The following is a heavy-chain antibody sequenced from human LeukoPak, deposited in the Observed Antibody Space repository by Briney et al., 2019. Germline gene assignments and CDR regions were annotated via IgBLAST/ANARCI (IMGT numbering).Heavy chain of an antibody. J-gene: IGHJ5*02. CDR1: GFTVSSNY. CDR2: IYGDGNT. CDR3: ARASFYYDSRALDP. D-gene: IGHD3-22*01. Sequence: PGGSLRLSCADSGFTVSSNYMNWVRQAPGKGLEWVSVIYGDGNTYYTDSVKGRFAIARDNSKNTVLLQMNSLRAEDTAVYYCARASFYYDSRALDPWGQGALVTVSS. V-gene: IGHV3-53*01.